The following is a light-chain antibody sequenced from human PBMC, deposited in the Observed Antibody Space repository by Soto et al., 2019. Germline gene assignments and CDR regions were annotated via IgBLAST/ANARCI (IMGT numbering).Light chain of an antibody. CDR3: QSYDISLSAYV. CDR2: GST. CDR1: SSDIGAGSE. V-gene: IGLV1-40*01. Sequence: QSALTQPPSLSGAPGQRVTISCTGSSSDIGAGSEVHWYQQLPGTAPKLLIFGSTNRPSGVPDRFSGSKSATSASLAITGLQAEDEADYYCQSYDISLSAYVFGTGTKVTVL. J-gene: IGLJ1*01.